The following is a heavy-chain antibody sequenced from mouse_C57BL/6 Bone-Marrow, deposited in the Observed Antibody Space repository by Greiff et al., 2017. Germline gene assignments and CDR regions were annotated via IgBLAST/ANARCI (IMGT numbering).Heavy chain of an antibody. V-gene: IGHV5-6*01. D-gene: IGHD1-1*01. CDR3: ASPSHYYGSSLFAY. CDR2: LSSGGSYT. CDR1: GFTFSSYG. Sequence: EVKLQESGGDLVKPGGSLTLSCAASGFTFSSYGMSWVRQTPDKRLEWVATLSSGGSYTYYPDSVKGRFTISRDNAKNTLYLQMSSLKSEDTAMYYCASPSHYYGSSLFAYWGQGTLVTVSA. J-gene: IGHJ3*01.